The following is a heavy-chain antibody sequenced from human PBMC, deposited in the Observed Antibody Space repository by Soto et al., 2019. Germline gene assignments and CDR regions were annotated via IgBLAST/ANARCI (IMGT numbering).Heavy chain of an antibody. CDR3: ARGELVLGAFDI. CDR2: INHSGST. D-gene: IGHD6-6*01. V-gene: IGHV4-34*01. Sequence: QVQLQQWGAGLLKPSEALSLTCAVYGGSFSGYYWSWIRQPPGKGLEWIGEINHSGSTNYNPSLKSRVTISVDTSKNQFSLKLSSVTAADTAVYYCARGELVLGAFDIWGQGTMVTVSS. CDR1: GGSFSGYY. J-gene: IGHJ3*02.